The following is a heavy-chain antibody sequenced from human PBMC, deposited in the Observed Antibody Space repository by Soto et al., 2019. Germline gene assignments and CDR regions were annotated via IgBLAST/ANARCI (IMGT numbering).Heavy chain of an antibody. J-gene: IGHJ4*02. CDR3: ARYDCGIFDY. Sequence: SETLSLTCAVSGDSVTSSNWWSWVRQPPGKGLEWIGEIYHSESTNYNPSLKSRVTMSIDKSKNQLSLKLTSVTAADTAEYFGARYDCGIFDYWGQGTLVTVSS. D-gene: IGHD2-21*02. CDR1: GDSVTSSNW. CDR2: IYHSEST. V-gene: IGHV4-4*02.